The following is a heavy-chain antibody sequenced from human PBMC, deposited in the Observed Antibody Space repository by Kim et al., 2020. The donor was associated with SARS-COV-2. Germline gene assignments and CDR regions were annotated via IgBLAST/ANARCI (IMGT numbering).Heavy chain of an antibody. V-gene: IGHV1-69*06. CDR3: ARGRPYWYFDL. CDR1: GGTFSSYA. J-gene: IGHJ2*01. Sequence: SVKVSCKASGGTFSSYAISWVRQAPGQGLEWMGGIIPIFGTANYAQKFQGRATITADKSTSTAYMELSSLRSEDTAVYYCARGRPYWYFDLWGRGTLVTVSS. CDR2: IIPIFGTA.